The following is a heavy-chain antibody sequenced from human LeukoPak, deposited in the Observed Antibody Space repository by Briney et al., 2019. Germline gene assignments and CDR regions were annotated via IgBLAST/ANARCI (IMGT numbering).Heavy chain of an antibody. V-gene: IGHV3-7*01. D-gene: IGHD3-3*01. CDR1: GLTFRDCY. CDR3: ATDRGWRTSGYYLYYFEY. CDR2: IKHVGSEK. Sequence: GGSLRLSRGVSGLTFRDCYLRGVGQAPGKGREGVASIKHVGSEKHYVDSVRRRFTIPRDNPMNSLYLQMSSLRAEDTAVYYCATDRGWRTSGYYLYYFEYWRQATQVT. J-gene: IGHJ4*02.